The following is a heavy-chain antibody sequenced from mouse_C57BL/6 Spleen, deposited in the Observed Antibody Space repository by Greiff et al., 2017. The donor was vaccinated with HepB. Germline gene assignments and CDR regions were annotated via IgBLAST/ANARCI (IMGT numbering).Heavy chain of an antibody. V-gene: IGHV10-1*01. J-gene: IGHJ3*01. D-gene: IGHD4-1*01. CDR3: VRHAWDGSFAY. Sequence: EVQLVESGGGLVQPKGSLKLSCAASGFSFNTYAMNWVRQAPGKGLEWVARIRSKSNNYATYYADSVKDRFTISRDDSESMLYLQMNNLKTEDTAMYYCVRHAWDGSFAYWGQGTLVTVSA. CDR2: IRSKSNNYAT. CDR1: GFSFNTYA.